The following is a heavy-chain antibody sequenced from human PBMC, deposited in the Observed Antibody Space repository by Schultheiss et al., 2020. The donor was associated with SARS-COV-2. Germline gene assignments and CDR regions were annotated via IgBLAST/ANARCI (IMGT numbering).Heavy chain of an antibody. Sequence: SETLSLTCTVSGGSISSYYWGWIRQPPGKGLEWIGYIYYSGSTNYNPSLKSRVTMSVDTSKNQFSLKLSSVTAADTAVYYCARLIRGGLDYWGQGTLVTVSS. CDR2: IYYSGST. V-gene: IGHV4-59*12. CDR3: ARLIRGGLDY. D-gene: IGHD2/OR15-2a*01. J-gene: IGHJ4*02. CDR1: GGSISSYY.